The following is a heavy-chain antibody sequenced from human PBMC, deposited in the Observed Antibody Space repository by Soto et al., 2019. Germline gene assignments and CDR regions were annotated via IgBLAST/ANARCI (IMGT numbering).Heavy chain of an antibody. D-gene: IGHD3-9*01. CDR3: ARGSCRGRYVDSLLFDY. CDR1: GFTFSSYS. J-gene: IGHJ4*02. Sequence: GGSLRLSCAASGFTFSSYSMNWVRQAPGKGLEWVSSISSSSSYIYYADSVKGRFTISRDNAKNSLYLQMNSLRAENTGVYDGARGSCRGRYVDSLLFDYWGQGTLVTVSS. CDR2: ISSSSSYI. V-gene: IGHV3-21*01.